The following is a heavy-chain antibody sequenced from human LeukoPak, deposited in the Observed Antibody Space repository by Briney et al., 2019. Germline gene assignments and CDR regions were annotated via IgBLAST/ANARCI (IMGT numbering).Heavy chain of an antibody. CDR2: ISAYNGNT. CDR3: ARVEVGYCGGDCYLLDAFDI. Sequence: ASVKVSCKASGYTFTSCGISWVRQAPGQGLEWMGWISAYNGNTNYAQKLQGRVTMTTDTSTSTAYMELRSLRSDDTAVYYCARVEVGYCGGDCYLLDAFDIWGQGTMVTVSS. D-gene: IGHD2-21*02. V-gene: IGHV1-18*01. J-gene: IGHJ3*02. CDR1: GYTFTSCG.